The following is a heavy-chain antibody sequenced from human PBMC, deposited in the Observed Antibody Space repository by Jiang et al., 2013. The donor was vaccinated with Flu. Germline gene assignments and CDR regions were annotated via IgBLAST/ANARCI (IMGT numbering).Heavy chain of an antibody. J-gene: IGHJ6*02. CDR2: INHSGST. CDR3: ARVGRGTTYYYYYYGMDV. V-gene: IGHV4-34*01. CDR1: GGSFSGYY. D-gene: IGHD2-15*01. Sequence: LLKPSETLSLTCAVYGGSFSGYYWSWIRQPPGKGLEWIGEINHSGSTNYNPSLKSRVTISVDTSKNQFSLKLSLCDPPRTPAVYYCARVGRGTTYYYYYYGMDVWG.